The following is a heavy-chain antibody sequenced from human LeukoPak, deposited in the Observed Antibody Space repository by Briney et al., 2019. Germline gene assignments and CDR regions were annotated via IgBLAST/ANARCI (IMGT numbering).Heavy chain of an antibody. J-gene: IGHJ4*02. CDR3: ARRAYSADYWKHFDY. D-gene: IGHD4/OR15-4a*01. V-gene: IGHV4-39*01. Sequence: KTSETLSLTCTVSGGSITSSSYYWGWIRQPPGKGLEWIGRVYYSGSTYYNPSLKSRVTMSVDTCKNQFSLKMSSVTAAETAVYFCARRAYSADYWKHFDYWGQGTLVTVSS. CDR2: VYYSGST. CDR1: GGSITSSSYY.